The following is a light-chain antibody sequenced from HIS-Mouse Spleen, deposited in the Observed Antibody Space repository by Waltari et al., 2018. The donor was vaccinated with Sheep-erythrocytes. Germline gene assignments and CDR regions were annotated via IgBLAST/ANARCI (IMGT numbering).Light chain of an antibody. CDR3: CSYAGSYNHV. CDR1: SSDVGGTNY. Sequence: QSALTQPRSLSGSPRQSVTIACTGTSSDVGGTNYVSWYQHHPGKAPKLMIYDVSKRPSGVPDRFSGSKSGNTASLTISGLQAEDEADYYCCSYAGSYNHVFATGTKVTVL. J-gene: IGLJ1*01. CDR2: DVS. V-gene: IGLV2-11*01.